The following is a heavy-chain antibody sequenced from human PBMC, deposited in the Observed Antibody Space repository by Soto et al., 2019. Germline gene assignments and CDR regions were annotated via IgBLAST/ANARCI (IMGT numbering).Heavy chain of an antibody. CDR2: IYYSGST. J-gene: IGHJ3*02. D-gene: IGHD3-10*01. CDR1: GGSISSGGYY. Sequence: QVQLQESGPGLVKPSQTLSLTCTVSGGSISSGGYYWSWIRQHPGKGLEWIGYIYYSGSTYYNPSLKSRVTISVDTYKNQFSLKLSSVTAADTAVYYCARVDYYGSGSYYNKLDAFDIWGQGTMVTVSS. CDR3: ARVDYYGSGSYYNKLDAFDI. V-gene: IGHV4-31*03.